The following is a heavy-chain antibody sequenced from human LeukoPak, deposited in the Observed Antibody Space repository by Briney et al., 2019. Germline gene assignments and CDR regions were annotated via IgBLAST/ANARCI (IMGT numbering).Heavy chain of an antibody. CDR1: GFTVSSNY. D-gene: IGHD3-3*01. CDR3: ARGAYYDVLSGNHLDY. V-gene: IGHV3-64*01. J-gene: IGHJ4*02. Sequence: GGSLRLSCAASGFTVSSNYMSWVRQAPGKGLEYVSTISSNGGSTSYANSVKGRFTISRDNSKKTLYLQMGSLRAEDMAVYYCARGAYYDVLSGNHLDYWGQGTLVTVSS. CDR2: ISSNGGST.